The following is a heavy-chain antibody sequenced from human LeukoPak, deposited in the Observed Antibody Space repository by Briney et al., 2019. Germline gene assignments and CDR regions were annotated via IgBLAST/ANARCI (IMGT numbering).Heavy chain of an antibody. CDR3: ARLPQRSDVLTSYANSFDY. CDR1: GGSISTSSYY. CDR2: IFYSGST. D-gene: IGHD3-9*01. J-gene: IGHJ4*02. Sequence: PSETLSLTCTVSGGSISTSSYYWGWVRQPPGKGLEWIGNIFYSGSTYYSPSLKSRVTISLDTSRNQFSLKLTSVTAADTAVFYCARLPQRSDVLTSYANSFDYWGQGTLVTVSS. V-gene: IGHV4-39*01.